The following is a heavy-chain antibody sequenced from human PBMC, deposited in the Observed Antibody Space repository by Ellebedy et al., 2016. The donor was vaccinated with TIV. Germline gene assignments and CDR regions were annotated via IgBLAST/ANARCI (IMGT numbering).Heavy chain of an antibody. V-gene: IGHV3-11*01. CDR2: ISSSGSTI. CDR3: VVPAAIRGRGALFDY. D-gene: IGHD2-2*02. Sequence: GGSLRLXCAASGFTFSDYYMSWIRQAPGKGLEWVSYISSSGSTIYYADSVKGRFTISRDNAKNSLYLQMNSLRAEDTAVYYCVVPAAIRGRGALFDYWGQGTLVTVSS. CDR1: GFTFSDYY. J-gene: IGHJ4*02.